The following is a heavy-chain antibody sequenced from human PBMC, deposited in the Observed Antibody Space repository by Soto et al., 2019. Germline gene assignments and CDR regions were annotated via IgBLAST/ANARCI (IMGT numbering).Heavy chain of an antibody. CDR1: GFTFNTAW. V-gene: IGHV3-15*01. CDR2: IRSKTGGGTT. CDR3: WRNELDDPPGHLADEYVYYGLDV. Sequence: GGALRLSCAASGFTFNTAWSRWVRHAPRKWLEPVARIRSKTGGGTTDYAAPVRGRFTISRDDSRNTLYLQMNSLKTEDAAVYYFWRNELDDPPGHLADEYVYYGLDVWAQGTRVTVSS. J-gene: IGHJ6*02. D-gene: IGHD3-3*01.